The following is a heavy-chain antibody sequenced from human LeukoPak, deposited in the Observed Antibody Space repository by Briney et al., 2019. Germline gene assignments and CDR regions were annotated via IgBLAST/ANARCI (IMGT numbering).Heavy chain of an antibody. CDR2: IYYSGST. CDR1: GGSISSYY. D-gene: IGHD3-3*01. CDR3: ARAGDYDFWSGYFDYYYMDV. V-gene: IGHV4-59*01. J-gene: IGHJ6*03. Sequence: SETLSLTCTVSGGSISSYYWSWIRQPPGKGLKWIGYIYYSGSTNYNPSLKSRVTISVDTSKSQFSLKLSSVTAADTAVYYCARAGDYDFWSGYFDYYYMDVWGKGTTVTVSS.